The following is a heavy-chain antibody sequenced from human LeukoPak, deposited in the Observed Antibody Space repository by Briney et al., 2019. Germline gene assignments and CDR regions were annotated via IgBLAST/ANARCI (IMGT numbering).Heavy chain of an antibody. V-gene: IGHV3-7*01. J-gene: IGHJ4*02. Sequence: PGGSLRLSCAASGFTFSSYWMSWVRQAPGKGLEWVANIKQDGSEKYYVDSVKGRFTISRDNAKNSLYLQMNSLRAEDTAVYYCARDDPSPGYSSGWPYFDYWGQGTLVTVSS. CDR1: GFTFSSYW. CDR3: ARDDPSPGYSSGWPYFDY. CDR2: IKQDGSEK. D-gene: IGHD6-19*01.